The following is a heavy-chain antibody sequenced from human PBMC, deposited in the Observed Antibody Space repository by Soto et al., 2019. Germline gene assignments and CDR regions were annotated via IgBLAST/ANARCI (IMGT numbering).Heavy chain of an antibody. V-gene: IGHV4-59*01. CDR1: GGSISSYY. J-gene: IGHJ4*02. Sequence: QVQLQESGPGLVKPSETLSLTCTVSGGSISSYYWSWIRQPPGKGLEWIGYIYYSGSTNYNPSLKSRVTISVDTSKNQFSLKLSSVTAADTAVYYCARGPYDYVWGSYRSSYYDYWGQGTLVTVSS. CDR3: ARGPYDYVWGSYRSSYYDY. D-gene: IGHD3-16*02. CDR2: IYYSGST.